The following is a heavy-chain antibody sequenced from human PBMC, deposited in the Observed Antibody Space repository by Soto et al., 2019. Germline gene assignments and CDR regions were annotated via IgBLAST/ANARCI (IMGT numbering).Heavy chain of an antibody. CDR3: AREVPRRFGDYDNLPFDY. D-gene: IGHD4-17*01. J-gene: IGHJ4*02. CDR2: IWYDGSNK. V-gene: IGHV3-33*01. Sequence: GGSLRLSCAASGFTFSSYGMHWVRQAPGKGLEWVAVIWYDGSNKYYADSVKGRFTISRDNSKNTLYLQMNSLRAEDTAVYYCAREVPRRFGDYDNLPFDYWGQGTLVTVSS. CDR1: GFTFSSYG.